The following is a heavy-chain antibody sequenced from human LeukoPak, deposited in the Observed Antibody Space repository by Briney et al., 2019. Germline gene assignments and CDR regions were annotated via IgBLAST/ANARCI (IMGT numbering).Heavy chain of an antibody. Sequence: GESLKISCKGSGYSFTSYWIGWVRPMPGKGLEWMGIIYPGDSDTRYSPSFQGQVTISADKSISTAYLQWSSLKASDTAMYYCARHLAVSKVVPAAYRDRGQGTLVTVSS. V-gene: IGHV5-51*01. CDR2: IYPGDSDT. CDR1: GYSFTSYW. J-gene: IGHJ4*02. D-gene: IGHD2-2*01. CDR3: ARHLAVSKVVPAAYRD.